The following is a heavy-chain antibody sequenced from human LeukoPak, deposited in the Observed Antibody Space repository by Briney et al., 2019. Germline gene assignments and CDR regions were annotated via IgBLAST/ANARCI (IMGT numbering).Heavy chain of an antibody. Sequence: ASVKVSCKASGGTFSSYAISWVRQAPGQGLEWMGGIIPIFGTANYAQKFQGRVTITADESTSTAYMELSSLRSEDTAVYYCARSNSGSYYFPPFDYWGQGTLVTVSS. V-gene: IGHV1-69*13. CDR1: GGTFSSYA. J-gene: IGHJ4*02. D-gene: IGHD1-26*01. CDR2: IIPIFGTA. CDR3: ARSNSGSYYFPPFDY.